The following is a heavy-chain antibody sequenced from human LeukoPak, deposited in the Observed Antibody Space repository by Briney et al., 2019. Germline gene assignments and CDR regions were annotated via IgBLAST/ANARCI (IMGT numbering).Heavy chain of an antibody. CDR3: GRGGGGGLAAAGSPAEYFQH. Sequence: GGSLRLSCAASGFTFSDAWMNWVRQAPGKGLEWVGRIKSKTDGGTIDYAAPVKGRFTISRDNSKNTLYLQMNSLRAEDTAVYYGGRGGGGGLAAAGSPAEYFQHWGQGTLVTVSS. CDR1: GFTFSDAW. V-gene: IGHV3-15*01. J-gene: IGHJ1*01. CDR2: IKSKTDGGTI. D-gene: IGHD6-13*01.